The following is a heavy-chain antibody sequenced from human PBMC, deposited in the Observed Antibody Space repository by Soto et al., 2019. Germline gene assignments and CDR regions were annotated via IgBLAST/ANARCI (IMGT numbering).Heavy chain of an antibody. CDR1: GGSISSSNW. J-gene: IGHJ6*02. CDR2: MHHSGST. Sequence: QVQLQEWGPGLVKPSGTLSLTCAVSGGSISSSNWWSWVRQPPGQGLEWIGEMHHSGSTNYNPSLQSRVTISVDKSKHQFSLKLSSVTAADTAVYYCARDLLDASMGDLKYGMDVWGQGTTVTVSS. CDR3: ARDLLDASMGDLKYGMDV. V-gene: IGHV4-4*02. D-gene: IGHD3-16*01.